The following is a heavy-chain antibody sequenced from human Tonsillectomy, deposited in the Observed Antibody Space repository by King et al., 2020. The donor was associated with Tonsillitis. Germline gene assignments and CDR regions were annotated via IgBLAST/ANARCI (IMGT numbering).Heavy chain of an antibody. V-gene: IGHV3-30*04. CDR1: GFTFSSYA. J-gene: IGHJ4*02. Sequence: VQLVESGGGVVQPGRSLRLSCAASGFTFSSYAMHWVRQAPGKGREWVAVISYDGSNKYYADYVKGRFTISRDNSKNTLYLQMNSLRAEDTAVYYCAGGAPTFPIFGWLPPFDYWGQGTLVTVSS. CDR2: ISYDGSNK. CDR3: AGGAPTFPIFGWLPPFDY. D-gene: IGHD3-3*01.